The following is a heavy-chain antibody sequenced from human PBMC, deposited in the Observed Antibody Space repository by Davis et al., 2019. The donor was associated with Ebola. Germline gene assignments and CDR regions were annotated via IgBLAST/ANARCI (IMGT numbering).Heavy chain of an antibody. Sequence: HSQTLSLTCDISGDSVSSHSGAWNWIRQSPQKGREGLGRTYYSSKWYKDYAVSVKSRITINLDTSKNQFSLQLNSVTPEDTAVYYCARGWVRNGMDVWGKGTTVTVSS. CDR3: ARGWVRNGMDV. CDR1: GDSVSSHSGA. D-gene: IGHD1-26*01. V-gene: IGHV6-1*01. CDR2: TYYSSKWYK. J-gene: IGHJ6*04.